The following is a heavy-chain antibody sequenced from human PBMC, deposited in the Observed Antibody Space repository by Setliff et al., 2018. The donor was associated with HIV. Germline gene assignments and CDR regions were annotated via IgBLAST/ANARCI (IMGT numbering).Heavy chain of an antibody. D-gene: IGHD2-2*02. CDR2: IYISGNT. J-gene: IGHJ3*02. Sequence: TSETLSLTCSVSGGSISPYYWSWIRQPAGKGLEWIGRIYISGNTIYNPSLKSRVTMSVDTSKNQFSLILNSVTAADTAVYYCARVFPPIRGAPFGTPPDAFDIWGQGTKVTVSS. CDR1: GGSISPYY. V-gene: IGHV4-4*07. CDR3: ARVFPPIRGAPFGTPPDAFDI.